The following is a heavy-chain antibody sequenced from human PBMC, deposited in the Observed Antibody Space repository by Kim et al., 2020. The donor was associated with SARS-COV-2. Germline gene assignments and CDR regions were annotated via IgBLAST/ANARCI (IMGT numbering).Heavy chain of an antibody. CDR3: AREAGVRGVNYYYGMDV. J-gene: IGHJ6*02. Sequence: GGSLRLSCAASGFTFSSYGMHWVRQAPGKGLEWVAVISYDGSNKYYADSVKGRFTISRDNSKNTLYLQMNSLRAEDTAVYYCAREAGVRGVNYYYGMDVWGQGTTVTLSS. V-gene: IGHV3-33*05. CDR2: ISYDGSNK. D-gene: IGHD3-10*01. CDR1: GFTFSSYG.